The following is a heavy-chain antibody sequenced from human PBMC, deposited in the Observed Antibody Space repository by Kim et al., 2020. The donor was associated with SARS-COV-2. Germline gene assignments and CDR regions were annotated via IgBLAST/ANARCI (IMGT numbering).Heavy chain of an antibody. D-gene: IGHD1-26*01. J-gene: IGHJ6*02. Sequence: ASVKVSCKVSGYTLTELSMHWVRQAPGKGLEWMGGFDPEDGETIYAQKFQGRVTMTEDTSTDTAYMELSSLRSEDTAVYYCRSGGAKGNWAYYYYGMDVWGQGTTVTVSS. V-gene: IGHV1-24*01. CDR2: FDPEDGET. CDR1: GYTLTELS. CDR3: RSGGAKGNWAYYYYGMDV.